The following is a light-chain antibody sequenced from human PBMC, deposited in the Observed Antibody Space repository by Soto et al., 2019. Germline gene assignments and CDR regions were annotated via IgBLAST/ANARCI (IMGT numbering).Light chain of an antibody. V-gene: IGLV2-14*01. Sequence: QSVLTQPASVSGSPGQSITISCTGTSSDIGAYNYVSWYQQHPGEAPKLMIYDVINRPSGVSNRFSGSKSGNTASLTISGLQAEDEADYYCSSYTTSSSYVFGGGTKVTVL. CDR3: SSYTTSSSYV. J-gene: IGLJ1*01. CDR2: DVI. CDR1: SSDIGAYNY.